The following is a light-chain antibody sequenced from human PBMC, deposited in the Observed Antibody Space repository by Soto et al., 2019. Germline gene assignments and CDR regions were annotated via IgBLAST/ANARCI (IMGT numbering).Light chain of an antibody. V-gene: IGLV1-47*01. CDR2: RDD. Sequence: QPVLTQPSSASGTPGQRVTISCSGSSSNVGSNYVYWYQQLPGTAPKLLIYRDDQRPSGVPDRFSGSKSATSASLAISGLRSEDEADYFCAVWDDRLSGPHWEFGGGTKVTVL. CDR1: SSNVGSNY. CDR3: AVWDDRLSGPHWE. J-gene: IGLJ3*02.